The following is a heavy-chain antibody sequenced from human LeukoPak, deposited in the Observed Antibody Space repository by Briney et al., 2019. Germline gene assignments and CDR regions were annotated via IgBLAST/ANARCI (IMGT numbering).Heavy chain of an antibody. Sequence: GGSLRLSCAASGFTFSSYSVNWVRQAPGKGLEWVSYISSSSSTIYYADSVKGRFTISRDNAKNSLYLQMNSLRDEDTAVYYCASSGYEENYYYYYGMDVWSQGTTVTVSS. CDR1: GFTFSSYS. V-gene: IGHV3-48*02. D-gene: IGHD5-12*01. J-gene: IGHJ6*02. CDR2: ISSSSSTI. CDR3: ASSGYEENYYYYYGMDV.